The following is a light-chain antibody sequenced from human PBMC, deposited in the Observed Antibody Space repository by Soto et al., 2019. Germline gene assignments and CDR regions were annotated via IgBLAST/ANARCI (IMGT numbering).Light chain of an antibody. CDR1: QDIRNF. CDR2: AAS. V-gene: IGKV1-27*01. CDR3: QKYSSVPV. J-gene: IGKJ3*01. Sequence: IQMTQSPTSLSASVGDRVTITCRASQDIRNFVAWYQQKPGKAPKLLIYAASTLQSGVPSRFSGSGSGTDFTLTINSLQPEDVATYSCQKYSSVPVFGPGTKVGIK.